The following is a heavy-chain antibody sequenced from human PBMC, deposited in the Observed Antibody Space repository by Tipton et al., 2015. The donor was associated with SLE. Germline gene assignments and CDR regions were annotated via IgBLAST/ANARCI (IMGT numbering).Heavy chain of an antibody. D-gene: IGHD6-13*01. Sequence: TLSLTCTVSGDSINSHYWSWIRQPAGKGLEWIGRIYTGGYTKYNPSLESRLTMSVDTSKNQFSLTVNSVTAADTAVYYCARENVAADGALDVWGQGTMVTVSS. CDR1: GDSINSHY. V-gene: IGHV4-4*07. CDR2: IYTGGYT. CDR3: ARENVAADGALDV. J-gene: IGHJ3*01.